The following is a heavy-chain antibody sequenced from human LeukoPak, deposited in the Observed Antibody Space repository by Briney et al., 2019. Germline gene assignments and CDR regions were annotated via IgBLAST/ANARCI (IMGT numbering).Heavy chain of an antibody. V-gene: IGHV3-48*03. Sequence: GGALRLFCIGSGLTFSGFELNWVRQAPGKGLEWVAYIRHDGSLKTYADSMRGRFTISRDDAKNSVYLQMDSLRVEDTATYYCARRFRDWGRGILVTVSS. J-gene: IGHJ4*02. CDR2: IRHDGSLK. CDR1: GLTFSGFE. CDR3: ARRFRD.